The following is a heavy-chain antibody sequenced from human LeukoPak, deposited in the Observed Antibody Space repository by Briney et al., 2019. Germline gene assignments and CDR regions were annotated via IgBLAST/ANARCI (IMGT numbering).Heavy chain of an antibody. J-gene: IGHJ4*01. CDR3: ARELPREVTLDY. Sequence: GGSLRLSCVASEFNFFSYGMQWVRQAPGKGPVWVSRIFTDGTTTSYADSVKGRFTISRDNAKNTLYLQMNSLRAEDTAVYYCARELPREVTLDYWGQGTLVTVSP. CDR1: EFNFFSYG. D-gene: IGHD2-21*02. V-gene: IGHV3-74*01. CDR2: IFTDGTTT.